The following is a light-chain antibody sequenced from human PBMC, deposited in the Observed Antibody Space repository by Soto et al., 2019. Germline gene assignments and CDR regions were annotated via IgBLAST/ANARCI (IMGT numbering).Light chain of an antibody. CDR2: GAS. CDR1: QSVSSSS. V-gene: IGKV3-20*01. J-gene: IGKJ2*01. CDR3: QLYGRSTMYT. Sequence: EIVLTQSPGTLSLSPGERATLSCRASQSVSSSSLAWYQQKPGQAPRLLIYGASSRATGIPDRFSGSGSGTDFTLTIIRLEPEDLAVYYCQLYGRSTMYTFGQGTRLEIK.